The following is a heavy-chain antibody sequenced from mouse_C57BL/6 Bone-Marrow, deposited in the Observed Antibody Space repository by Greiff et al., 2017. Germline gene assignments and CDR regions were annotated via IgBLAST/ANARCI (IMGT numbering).Heavy chain of an antibody. CDR1: GYTFTSYW. J-gene: IGHJ3*01. D-gene: IGHD1-1*01. V-gene: IGHV1-55*01. CDR2: IYPGSGST. CDR3: ARKGIRSFFFAY. Sequence: QVQLQQPGAELVKPGASVKMSCKASGYTFTSYWITWVKQRPGQGLEWIGDIYPGSGSTNYNEKFKSKAILTVDTSSSTAYMQLSSLTSEDSAVYYCARKGIRSFFFAYWGQGTLVTVSA.